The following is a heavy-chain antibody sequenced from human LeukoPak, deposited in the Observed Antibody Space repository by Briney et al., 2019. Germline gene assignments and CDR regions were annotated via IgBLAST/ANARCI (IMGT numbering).Heavy chain of an antibody. CDR3: ARSPEYSSSSEWFDP. V-gene: IGHV4-39*01. D-gene: IGHD6-6*01. Sequence: PSQTMSLTCTVSGGSISSGDYYWSWIRQPPGKGLEWIGSIYYSGSTYYNPSLKSRVTISVDTSKNQFSLKLSSVTAADTAVYYCARSPEYSSSSEWFDPWGQGTLVTVSS. CDR1: GGSISSGDYY. J-gene: IGHJ5*02. CDR2: IYYSGST.